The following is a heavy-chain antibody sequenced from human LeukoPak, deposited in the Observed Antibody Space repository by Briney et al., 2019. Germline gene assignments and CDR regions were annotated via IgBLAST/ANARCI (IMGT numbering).Heavy chain of an antibody. D-gene: IGHD3-22*01. CDR2: ISAYNGNT. CDR1: GYTFTSYG. Sequence: ASVKVSCKASGYTFTSYGISWVRQAPGQGLEWMGWISAYNGNTNYAQKLQGRVTMTTDTSTSTAYMELRSLRSDDTAVYYCARALDYYDSSGHPPAAHFAGFDPWGQGTLVTVSS. CDR3: ARALDYYDSSGHPPAAHFAGFDP. V-gene: IGHV1-18*04. J-gene: IGHJ5*02.